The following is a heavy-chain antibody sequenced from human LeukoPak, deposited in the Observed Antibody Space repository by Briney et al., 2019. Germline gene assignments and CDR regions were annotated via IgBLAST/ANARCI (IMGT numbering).Heavy chain of an antibody. CDR3: AKSIVGATGDAFDI. CDR2: ISFDGSNK. Sequence: GGSLRLSCAASGFTFSNSGRHWVRQAPGKGLEWVAVISFDGSNKYYADSVKGRFTISRDNSKNTLYLQMNSLRAEDTAVYYCAKSIVGATGDAFDIWGQGTMVTVSS. D-gene: IGHD1-26*01. V-gene: IGHV3-30*18. J-gene: IGHJ3*02. CDR1: GFTFSNSG.